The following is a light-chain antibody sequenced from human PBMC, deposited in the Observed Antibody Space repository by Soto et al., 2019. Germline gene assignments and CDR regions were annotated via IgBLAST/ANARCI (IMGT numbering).Light chain of an antibody. J-gene: IGKJ3*01. V-gene: IGKV1-5*01. CDR2: DAS. Sequence: DIPMTQSPSTLSSSVGDRVTITCRASQTISSWLLWYEQKAGKAPKLLIYDASTLESRVPSRISGSGSGTEFTLAIGSLQADDFATYYCQQYNSYLFTFGPGTKVDIK. CDR1: QTISSW. CDR3: QQYNSYLFT.